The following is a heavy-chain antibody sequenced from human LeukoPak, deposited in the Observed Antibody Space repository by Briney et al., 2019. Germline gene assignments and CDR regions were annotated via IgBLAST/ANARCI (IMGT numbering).Heavy chain of an antibody. D-gene: IGHD1-20*01. CDR3: GRDVNWNQIDY. Sequence: GGSLRSSCAASGFTFNNHWMHWVRQAPGKGLVWISRINTDGRTTDYADSVKGRFTISRDNAKNTLYLQMNSLRAEDTAVYYCGRDVNWNQIDYWGQGSLVTVSS. V-gene: IGHV3-74*01. J-gene: IGHJ4*02. CDR2: INTDGRTT. CDR1: GFTFNNHW.